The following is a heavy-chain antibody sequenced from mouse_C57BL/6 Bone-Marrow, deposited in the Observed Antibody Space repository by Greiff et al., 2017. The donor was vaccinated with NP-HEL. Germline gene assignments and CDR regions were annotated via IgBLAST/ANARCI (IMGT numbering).Heavy chain of an antibody. CDR3: ARTYYDYDDFAY. Sequence: VQLQQSGPELVKPGASVKIPCKASGYTFTDYNMDWVKQSHGKSLEWIGDINPNNGGTIYNQKFKGKATLTVDKSSSTAYMELRSLTSEDTAVYYCARTYYDYDDFAYWGQGTLVTVSA. V-gene: IGHV1-18*01. D-gene: IGHD2-4*01. J-gene: IGHJ3*01. CDR2: INPNNGGT. CDR1: GYTFTDYN.